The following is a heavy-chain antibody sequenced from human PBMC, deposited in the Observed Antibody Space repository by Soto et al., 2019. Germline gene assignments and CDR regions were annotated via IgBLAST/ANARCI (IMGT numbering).Heavy chain of an antibody. CDR3: ARGVGSSPPRY. J-gene: IGHJ4*02. Sequence: SETLSLTCTISGGSISVYYWSWVRQPPGHELEWIGYIYASGSPYYNPSLRSRATISADTSKNQISLKLTSPTAADTAVYYCARGVGSSPPRYWGRGTLVTVSS. V-gene: IGHV4-59*01. D-gene: IGHD1-26*01. CDR2: IYASGSP. CDR1: GGSISVYY.